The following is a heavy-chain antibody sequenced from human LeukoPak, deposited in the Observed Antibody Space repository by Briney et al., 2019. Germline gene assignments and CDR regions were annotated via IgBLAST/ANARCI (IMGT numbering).Heavy chain of an antibody. D-gene: IGHD4-11*01. Sequence: GESLKISCKGSGYSFTSYWIGWVRQMPGKGLEWMGIIYPGDSDTRYSPSFQGLVTISVDKSISTAYLQWSSLEASDTAMYYCARRLTTATFDYWGQGTLVTVSS. CDR1: GYSFTSYW. J-gene: IGHJ4*02. CDR2: IYPGDSDT. CDR3: ARRLTTATFDY. V-gene: IGHV5-51*01.